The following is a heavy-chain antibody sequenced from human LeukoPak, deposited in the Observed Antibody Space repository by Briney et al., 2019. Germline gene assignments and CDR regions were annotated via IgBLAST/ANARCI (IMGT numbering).Heavy chain of an antibody. J-gene: IGHJ4*02. Sequence: PGGSLRLSCAASGFTFSSYSMNWVRQAPGKGLEWVSSISSSSSYIYYADSVKGRFTISRDNAKNSLYLQMNSLRAEDTAVYYCARGFDEYYYDSSAYYDYWGQGTLVTVSS. CDR1: GFTFSSYS. V-gene: IGHV3-21*01. D-gene: IGHD3-22*01. CDR3: ARGFDEYYYDSSAYYDY. CDR2: ISSSSSYI.